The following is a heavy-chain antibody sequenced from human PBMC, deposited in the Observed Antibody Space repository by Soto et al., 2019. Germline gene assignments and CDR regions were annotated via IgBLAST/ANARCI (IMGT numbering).Heavy chain of an antibody. J-gene: IGHJ4*02. Sequence: KPXQGLPLPCSVSGGSISGSYWGWIRQSPGKGLEWLGYVYYTGSTNYSPSLRSRVSISVDTSKNEFSLRLSSVTAADTAVYFCARSVAVPGAHIDYWGQGTQVTVSS. CDR2: VYYTGST. CDR1: GGSISGSY. CDR3: ARSVAVPGAHIDY. V-gene: IGHV4-59*01. D-gene: IGHD6-19*01.